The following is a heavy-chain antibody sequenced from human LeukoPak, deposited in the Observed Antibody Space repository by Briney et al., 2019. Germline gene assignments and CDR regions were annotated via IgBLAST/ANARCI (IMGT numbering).Heavy chain of an antibody. CDR2: IIPILGIA. D-gene: IGHD6-19*01. CDR3: ARGDIAVAHHGMFDN. Sequence: ASVKVSCKASGYTFSSYAISWVRQAPGQGLEWMGRIIPILGIANYAQKFQGRVTITADKSTSTAYMELSSLRSEDTAVYYCARGDIAVAHHGMFDNWGQGTLVTVSS. V-gene: IGHV1-69*04. J-gene: IGHJ4*02. CDR1: GYTFSSYA.